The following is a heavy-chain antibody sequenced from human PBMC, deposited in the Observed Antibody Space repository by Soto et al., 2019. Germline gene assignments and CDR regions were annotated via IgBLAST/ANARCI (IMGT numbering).Heavy chain of an antibody. CDR1: GGSISSYY. Sequence: PSETLSLTCTVSGGSISSYYWSWIRQPPGKGLEWIGYIYYSGSTNYNPSLKSRVTISVDTSKNQFSLKLSSVTAADTAVYYCATLWFGESPYWGQGTLVTVSS. J-gene: IGHJ4*02. V-gene: IGHV4-59*08. CDR3: ATLWFGESPY. D-gene: IGHD3-10*01. CDR2: IYYSGST.